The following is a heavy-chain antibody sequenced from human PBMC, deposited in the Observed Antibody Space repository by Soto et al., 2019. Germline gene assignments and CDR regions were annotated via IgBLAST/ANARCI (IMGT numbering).Heavy chain of an antibody. CDR1: GFTFSSYG. Sequence: GGSLRLSCAASGFTFSSYGMHWVRQAPGKGLEWVAVIWYDGSNKYYADSVKGRFTISRDNSKNTLYLQMNSLRAEDTAVYYCARGPKLGSKHDYFDYWGQGTLVTVSS. D-gene: IGHD6-13*01. CDR3: ARGPKLGSKHDYFDY. CDR2: IWYDGSNK. J-gene: IGHJ4*02. V-gene: IGHV3-33*01.